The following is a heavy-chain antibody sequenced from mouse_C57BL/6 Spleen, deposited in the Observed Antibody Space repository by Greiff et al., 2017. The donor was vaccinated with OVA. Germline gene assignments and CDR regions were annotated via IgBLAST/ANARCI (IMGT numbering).Heavy chain of an antibody. CDR2: IYPGDGDT. D-gene: IGHD2-4*01. J-gene: IGHJ4*01. Sequence: VQLQQSGPELVKPGASVKISCKASGYAFSSSWMNWVKQRPGKGLEWIGRIYPGDGDTNYNGKFKGKATLTADKSSSTAYMQLSSLTSEDSAVYFCARRKGLGGDYAMDYWGQGTSVTVSS. CDR1: GYAFSSSW. CDR3: ARRKGLGGDYAMDY. V-gene: IGHV1-82*01.